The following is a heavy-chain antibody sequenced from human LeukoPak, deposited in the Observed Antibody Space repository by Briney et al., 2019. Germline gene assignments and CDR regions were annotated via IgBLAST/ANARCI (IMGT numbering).Heavy chain of an antibody. CDR2: IIHIFGTA. V-gene: IGHV1-69*05. Sequence: GSSVKVSCKASGGTFSSYAISWVRQAPGQGLEWMGGIIHIFGTANYAQKFQGRVTITTDESTSTAYMELSSLRSEDTAVYYCTTEVQYYYGSGTYSYWGQGTLVTVSS. J-gene: IGHJ4*02. CDR3: TTEVQYYYGSGTYSY. CDR1: GGTFSSYA. D-gene: IGHD3-10*01.